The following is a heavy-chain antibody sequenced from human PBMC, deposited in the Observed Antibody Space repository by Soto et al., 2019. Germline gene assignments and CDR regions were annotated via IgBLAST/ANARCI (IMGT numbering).Heavy chain of an antibody. J-gene: IGHJ3*02. V-gene: IGHV3-48*03. Sequence: GGSLRLSCAASGFTFSSYEMNWVRQAPGKGLEWVSYISSSGSTIYYADSVKGRFTISRDNAKNSLYLQMNSLRAEDTAVYYCARDGVRGDAFDIWGQGTMVTVSS. CDR1: GFTFSSYE. CDR3: ARDGVRGDAFDI. CDR2: ISSSGSTI. D-gene: IGHD3-10*01.